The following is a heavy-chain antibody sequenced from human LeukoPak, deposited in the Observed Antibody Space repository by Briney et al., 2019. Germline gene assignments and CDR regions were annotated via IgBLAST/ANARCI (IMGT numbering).Heavy chain of an antibody. CDR1: GLSLTHDG. Sequence: SVTVSCKASGLSLTHDGISWVRQAPGQGLEWMGWMNPNSGNTGYAQKFQGRVTITRNTSISTAYMELSSLRSEDTAVYYCASSARQLLDAFDIWGQGTMVTVSS. CDR2: MNPNSGNT. V-gene: IGHV1-8*03. J-gene: IGHJ3*02. D-gene: IGHD5-18*01. CDR3: ASSARQLLDAFDI.